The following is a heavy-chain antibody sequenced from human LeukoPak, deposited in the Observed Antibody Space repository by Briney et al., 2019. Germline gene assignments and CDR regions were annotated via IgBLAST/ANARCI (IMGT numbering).Heavy chain of an antibody. D-gene: IGHD1-7*01. V-gene: IGHV3-7*01. Sequence: GGSLRLPCVASGFIFSSSWMSWGRRAPGKGLEWVANINQDGREKDYADSVKGRFTISTDNAKNPLYLQMNTLRAEDTAGYYVASMFNWYYGKDSWGQGTLVTVSS. CDR1: GFIFSSSW. J-gene: IGHJ4*02. CDR3: ASMFNWYYGKDS. CDR2: INQDGREK.